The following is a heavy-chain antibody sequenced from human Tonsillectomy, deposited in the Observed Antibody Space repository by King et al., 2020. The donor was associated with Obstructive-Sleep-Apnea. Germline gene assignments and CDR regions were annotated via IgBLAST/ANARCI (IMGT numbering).Heavy chain of an antibody. V-gene: IGHV1-2*05. CDR2: ISPNSGRT. CDR3: AREGTWNRLDY. J-gene: IGHJ4*02. CDR1: GYTFTGYY. Sequence: VQLVESGAEVKQPGASVTVSCKASGYTFTGYYVHWVRQAPGQGLEWMGRISPNSGRTHYAQNFQGRLTMTRDTSISTVHMELSRLTSDDAVVYYCAREGTWNRLDYWGQGTLVTVSS. D-gene: IGHD1-1*01.